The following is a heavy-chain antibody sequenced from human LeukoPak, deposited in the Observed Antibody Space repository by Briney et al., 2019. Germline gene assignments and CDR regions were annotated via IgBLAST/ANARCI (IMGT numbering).Heavy chain of an antibody. CDR2: ISSRSSTI. CDR1: GFTFSSYG. V-gene: IGHV3-48*02. J-gene: IGHJ4*02. CDR3: ARGCSGGSCFGDFDY. D-gene: IGHD2-15*01. Sequence: PGGSLRLSCAASGFTFSSYGMHWVRQAPGKGLEWISYISSRSSTIYYADSVKGRFTISRDNAKNSLFLQMNSLRDEDTAVYYCARGCSGGSCFGDFDYWGQGTLGTVSS.